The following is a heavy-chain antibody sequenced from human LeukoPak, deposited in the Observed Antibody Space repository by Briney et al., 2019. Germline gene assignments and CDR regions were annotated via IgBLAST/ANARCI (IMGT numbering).Heavy chain of an antibody. CDR2: IYYSGST. D-gene: IGHD3-3*01. CDR1: GGSISSYY. V-gene: IGHV4-59*08. Sequence: SETLSLTCTVSGGSISSYYWSWIRQPPGKGLEWIGYIYYSGSTNDNPSLKSRVTISVDTSKNQFSLKLSSVTAADTAVYYCARGSVDYDFWSGYPPLDYWGQGTLVTVSS. CDR3: ARGSVDYDFWSGYPPLDY. J-gene: IGHJ4*02.